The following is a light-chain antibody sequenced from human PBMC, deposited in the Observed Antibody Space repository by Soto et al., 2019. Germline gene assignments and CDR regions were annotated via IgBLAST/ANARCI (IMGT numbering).Light chain of an antibody. V-gene: IGLV2-23*01. J-gene: IGLJ2*01. CDR3: CSDAGRVV. CDR1: SSDVGSYNL. CDR2: EGS. Sequence: QSALPQPASVSGSPGQSITISCTGTSSDVGSYNLVSWYQQHPGKAPKLMIYEGSKRTSGVSNRFSGSKSGNTASLPISGLQAEDEADYYCCSDAGRVVFGGGTNLTVL.